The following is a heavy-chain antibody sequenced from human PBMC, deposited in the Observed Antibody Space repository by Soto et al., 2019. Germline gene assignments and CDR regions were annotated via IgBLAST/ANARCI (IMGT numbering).Heavy chain of an antibody. Sequence: PGGSLRQSCAASGFTFSNYWMHWVRLTPGMGLVWVSHINIDGNDTTYADSVRGRFTISRDNAKNTLYLQMNSLRAEDTAVYYFVRGDIGVGLDYWGLGT. J-gene: IGHJ4*02. CDR2: INIDGNDT. CDR3: VRGDIGVGLDY. V-gene: IGHV3-74*01. D-gene: IGHD1-26*01. CDR1: GFTFSNYW.